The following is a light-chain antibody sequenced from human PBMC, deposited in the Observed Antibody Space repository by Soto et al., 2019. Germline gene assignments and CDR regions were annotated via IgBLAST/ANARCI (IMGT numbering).Light chain of an antibody. Sequence: NPSPDSLAVSLGARATINCKSSQTVSHSSNNKKYLAWYQQKPGQPPKLLIYWASTRESGVPDRFRGSGSGTDFTLTISSLQAEDVAVYHCQQYYSTLPLTFGGGTKVDIK. CDR2: WAS. CDR3: QQYYSTLPLT. J-gene: IGKJ4*01. V-gene: IGKV4-1*01. CDR1: QTVSHSSNNKKY.